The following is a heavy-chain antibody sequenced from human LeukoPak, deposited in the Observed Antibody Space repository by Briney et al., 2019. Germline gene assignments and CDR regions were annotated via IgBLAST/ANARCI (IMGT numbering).Heavy chain of an antibody. Sequence: SETLSLTCAVYGGSFSGYYWSWIRQPPGKGLEWIGSIYYSGSTFYNPSLKSRVTISVDTSKNQFSLKLSSVTAADTAVYYCARRQTTTSYYYGMDVWGQGTTVTVSS. CDR3: ARRQTTTSYYYGMDV. D-gene: IGHD4-11*01. V-gene: IGHV4-34*01. CDR2: IYYSGST. CDR1: GGSFSGYY. J-gene: IGHJ6*02.